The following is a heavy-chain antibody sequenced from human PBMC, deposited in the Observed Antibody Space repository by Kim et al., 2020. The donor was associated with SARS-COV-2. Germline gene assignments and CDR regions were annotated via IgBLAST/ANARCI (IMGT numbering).Heavy chain of an antibody. V-gene: IGHV4-39*01. CDR2: IYYSGST. D-gene: IGHD6-25*01. CDR3: ARHWGGYPFDY. J-gene: IGHJ4*02. CDR1: GGSISSSSYY. Sequence: SETLSLTCTVSGGSISSSSYYWGWIRQPPGKGLEWIGSIYYSGSTYYNPSLKSRVTISVDTSKNQFSLKLSSVTAADTAVYYCARHWGGYPFDYWGQGTLVTVSS.